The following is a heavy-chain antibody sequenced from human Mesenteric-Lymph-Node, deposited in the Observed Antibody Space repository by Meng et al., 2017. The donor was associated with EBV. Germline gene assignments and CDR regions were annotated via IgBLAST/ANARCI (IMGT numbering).Heavy chain of an antibody. D-gene: IGHD6-19*01. J-gene: IGHJ4*01. CDR1: GYTFTSYA. CDR3: ARGASTSWPVDY. V-gene: IGHV1-3*01. Sequence: QVQLVSAGAEVKKPGASVKVSCKASGYTFTSYAMHWLRQAPGQRLEWMGWINAGNGNTKYSEKFQGRVTITRDTFASTAYMELSSLRSEDTAVYYCARGASTSWPVDYWGHGTLVTVSS. CDR2: INAGNGNT.